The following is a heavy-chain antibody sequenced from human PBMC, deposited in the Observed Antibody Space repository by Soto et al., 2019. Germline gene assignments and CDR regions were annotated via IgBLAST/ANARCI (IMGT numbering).Heavy chain of an antibody. CDR1: GFTYTTYA. J-gene: IGHJ4*02. Sequence: EVQLVESGGGSVQPGGSLRLSCVASGFTYTTYAMGWVRLAPGKGLEGVSTVSVSGGNSQYAASVKGRFTIARDNSKTTLSLQMDALSGDDTATYFCVKAGGICGTFRYFDSWGKGTRVTVPS. CDR3: VKAGGICGTFRYFDS. CDR2: VSVSGGNS. V-gene: IGHV3-23*04. D-gene: IGHD3-3*02.